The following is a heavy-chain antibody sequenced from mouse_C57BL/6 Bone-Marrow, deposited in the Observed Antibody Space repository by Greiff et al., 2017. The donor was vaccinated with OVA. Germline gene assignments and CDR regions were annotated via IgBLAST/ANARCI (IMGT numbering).Heavy chain of an antibody. J-gene: IGHJ3*01. V-gene: IGHV10-1*01. Sequence: EVKLMESGGGLVQPKGSLKLSCAASGFSFNTYAMNWVRQAPGKGLEWVARIRSKSNNYATYYADSVKDRFTISRDDSESMLYLQMNNLKTEDTAMYYCVRQGYSFFAYWGQGTLVTVSA. CDR3: VRQGYSFFAY. CDR2: IRSKSNNYAT. CDR1: GFSFNTYA. D-gene: IGHD2-3*01.